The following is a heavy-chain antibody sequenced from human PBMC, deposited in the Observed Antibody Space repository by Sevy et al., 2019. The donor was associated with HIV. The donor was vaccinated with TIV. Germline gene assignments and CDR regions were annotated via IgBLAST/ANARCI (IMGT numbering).Heavy chain of an antibody. V-gene: IGHV3-20*04. D-gene: IGHD3-10*01. Sequence: GGSPRLSCAASGFTFDDYGMSWVRQAPGKGLEWVSGINWNGGSTGYADSVKGRFTISRDNAKNSLYLQMNSLRAEDTALYYCARSPAVTMVRGVIIGPYYYYGMDVWGQGTTVTVSS. CDR2: INWNGGST. J-gene: IGHJ6*02. CDR3: ARSPAVTMVRGVIIGPYYYYGMDV. CDR1: GFTFDDYG.